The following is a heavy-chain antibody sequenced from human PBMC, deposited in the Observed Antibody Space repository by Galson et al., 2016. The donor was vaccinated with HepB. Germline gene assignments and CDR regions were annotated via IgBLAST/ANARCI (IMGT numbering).Heavy chain of an antibody. CDR2: ISYGGGDK. V-gene: IGHV3-30*18. J-gene: IGHJ4*02. CDR1: GFTFSNFA. CDR3: AKDGWTAGRPFDS. D-gene: IGHD6-6*01. Sequence: SLRLSCAASGFTFSNFAIHWVRQAPGKGLEWVADISYGGGDKYYADSVKGRLTISRDNSQNTLYLQMNSLRPEDTAIYYCAKDGWTAGRPFDSWGQGTLVTVSS.